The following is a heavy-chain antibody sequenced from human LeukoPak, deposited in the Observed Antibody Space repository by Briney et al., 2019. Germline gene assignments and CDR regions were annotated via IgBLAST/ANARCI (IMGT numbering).Heavy chain of an antibody. CDR3: ARPVRGP. Sequence: SETLSLTCTVSGGSISSSSYYWGWIRQPPGKGLEWIGEINHSGSTNYNPSLKSRVTISVDTSTNQFSLKVSSVTAADTAMYYCARPVRGPWGQGTLVTVSS. CDR2: INHSGST. J-gene: IGHJ5*02. CDR1: GGSISSSSYY. V-gene: IGHV4-39*07.